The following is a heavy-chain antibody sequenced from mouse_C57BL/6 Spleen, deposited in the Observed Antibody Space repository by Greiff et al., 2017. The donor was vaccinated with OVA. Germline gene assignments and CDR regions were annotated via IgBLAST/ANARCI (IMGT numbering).Heavy chain of an antibody. D-gene: IGHD1-1*01. CDR1: GYTFTSYW. Sequence: QVQLQQSGTELVKPGASVKLSCKASGYTFTSYWMHWVKQRPGQGLEWIGNINPSNGGTNYNEKFKSKATLTVDKSSSTAYMQLSSLTSEDSAVYYCARSEGYYGGYFDVWGTGTTVTVSS. CDR3: ARSEGYYGGYFDV. J-gene: IGHJ1*03. V-gene: IGHV1-53*01. CDR2: INPSNGGT.